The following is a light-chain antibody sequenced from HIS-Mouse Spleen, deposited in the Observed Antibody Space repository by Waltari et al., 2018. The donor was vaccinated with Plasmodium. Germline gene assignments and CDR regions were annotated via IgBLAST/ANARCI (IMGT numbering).Light chain of an antibody. Sequence: AIRMTQSPSSFSASTGARVTIPCRARQGISSYLAWYQQKPGKAPKLLIYAASTLQSGVPSRFSGSGSGTDFTLTISCLQSEDFATYYCQQYYSYPFTFGPGTKVDIK. V-gene: IGKV1-8*01. CDR2: AAS. CDR3: QQYYSYPFT. J-gene: IGKJ3*01. CDR1: QGISSY.